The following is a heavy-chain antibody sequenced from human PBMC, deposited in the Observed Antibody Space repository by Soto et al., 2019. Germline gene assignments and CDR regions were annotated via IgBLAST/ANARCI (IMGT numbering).Heavy chain of an antibody. Sequence: EVQLLDSGGGLVQPGGSLRLSCAASGYSFSTYAMSWVRQAPGKGLEWVSAISGTGGRTYYADSVKGRFTITRDNSKKTMYRQMNSLRAEDTAVYYCAKESMASASADYWGKGTLVTVSS. V-gene: IGHV3-23*01. CDR3: AKESMASASADY. CDR2: ISGTGGRT. D-gene: IGHD2-21*01. J-gene: IGHJ4*02. CDR1: GYSFSTYA.